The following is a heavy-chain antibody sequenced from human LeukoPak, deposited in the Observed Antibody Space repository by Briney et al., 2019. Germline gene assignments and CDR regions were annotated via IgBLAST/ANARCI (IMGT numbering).Heavy chain of an antibody. V-gene: IGHV3-48*02. J-gene: IGHJ6*02. D-gene: IGHD3-10*01. CDR1: GFTFSSYS. CDR2: ISSSSSTI. CDR3: AREGPYYGSGSYRGDV. Sequence: GGSLRLSCAASGFTFSSYSMNWVRQAPGKGLEWVSYISSSSSTIYYADSVKGRFTISRDNAKNSLYLLMNSLRDEDTAVYYCAREGPYYGSGSYRGDVWGQGTTVTVSS.